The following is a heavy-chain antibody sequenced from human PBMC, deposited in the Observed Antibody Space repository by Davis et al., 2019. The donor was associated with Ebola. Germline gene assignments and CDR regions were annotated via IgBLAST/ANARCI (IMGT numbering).Heavy chain of an antibody. J-gene: IGHJ6*03. CDR2: IRSKAYGGTT. V-gene: IGHV3-49*03. D-gene: IGHD2-2*02. Sequence: PGGSLRLSCTASGFTFGDYAMSWFRQAPGKGLEWVGFIRSKAYGGTTEYAASVKGRFTISRDDSKSIAYLQMNSLKTEDTAVYYCTRVWDVVVPAAIRSLFYYYYMDVWGKGTTVTVSS. CDR3: TRVWDVVVPAAIRSLFYYYYMDV. CDR1: GFTFGDYA.